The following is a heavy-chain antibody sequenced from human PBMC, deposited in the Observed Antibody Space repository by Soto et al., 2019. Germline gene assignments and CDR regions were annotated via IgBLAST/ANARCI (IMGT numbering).Heavy chain of an antibody. J-gene: IGHJ5*02. CDR1: GFAFKSFG. Sequence: GGSLRLSCAASGFAFKSFGMYWVRQAPGKGLEWVAIISYDGRTEHYTAAVKGRFTISRDNSKNTVHLQMSRVRPEDTGVYYCEKIGATLGVLDLWGQGTLVTVSS. D-gene: IGHD1-26*01. CDR2: ISYDGRTE. CDR3: EKIGATLGVLDL. V-gene: IGHV3-30*18.